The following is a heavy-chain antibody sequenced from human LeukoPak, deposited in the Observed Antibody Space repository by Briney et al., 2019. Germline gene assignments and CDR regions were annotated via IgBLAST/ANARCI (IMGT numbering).Heavy chain of an antibody. V-gene: IGHV4-39*01. Sequence: KPSETLSLTCTVSGGSISSSTYYWGWIRQPPGKGLEWIGSIYHSGSTYYNPSLKSRVTISVDTSKNQFSLELSSVTAADTAVYYCARPAFGGVIFFFDYWGQGTLVTVSS. CDR3: ARPAFGGVIFFFDY. CDR2: IYHSGST. J-gene: IGHJ4*02. CDR1: GGSISSSTYY. D-gene: IGHD3-16*01.